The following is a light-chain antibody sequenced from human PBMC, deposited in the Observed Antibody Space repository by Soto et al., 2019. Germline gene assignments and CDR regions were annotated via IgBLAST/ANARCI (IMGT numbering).Light chain of an antibody. CDR3: QQYQAFPLT. CDR2: DVS. V-gene: IGKV1-5*01. CDR1: QSVYGL. J-gene: IGKJ2*01. Sequence: DIQMTQSPSAVSASVGDRVTITCRASQSVYGLLAWYQKKPGKGPKMLIYDVSKLGGEVPSRFSGRGFGTEFTLVISSLQPDDFATYYCQQYQAFPLTFGQGTKLELK.